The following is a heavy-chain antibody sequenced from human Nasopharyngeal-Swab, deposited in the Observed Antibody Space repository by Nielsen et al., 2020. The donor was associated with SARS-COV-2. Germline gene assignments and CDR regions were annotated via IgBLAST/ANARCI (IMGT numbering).Heavy chain of an antibody. J-gene: IGHJ4*02. CDR3: ARVRPGEVWLYFFDY. CDR1: GYTFTGYY. CDR2: INPNSGGT. V-gene: IGHV1-2*06. Sequence: ASVKVSCKASGYTFTGYYMHWVRQAPGQGLEWMGRINPNSGGTNYAQKFQGRVTITADESTSTAYMELSSLRSEDTAVYYCARVRPGEVWLYFFDYWGQGTLVTVSS. D-gene: IGHD3-16*01.